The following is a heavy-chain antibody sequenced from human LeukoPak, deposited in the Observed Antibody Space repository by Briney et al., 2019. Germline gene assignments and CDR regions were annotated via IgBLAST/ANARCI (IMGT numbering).Heavy chain of an antibody. D-gene: IGHD3-3*01. CDR3: ARGRFLKWFTLRFDP. J-gene: IGHJ5*02. V-gene: IGHV1-2*02. Sequence: ASVKVSCKASGYTFTGYYLHWVRQAPGQGLEWMGWINSNSGGTNYAQKFQGRVTLTRDTSISTAYMELSSLRSDDTAVYYCARGRFLKWFTLRFDPWGQGTLVTVSS. CDR2: INSNSGGT. CDR1: GYTFTGYY.